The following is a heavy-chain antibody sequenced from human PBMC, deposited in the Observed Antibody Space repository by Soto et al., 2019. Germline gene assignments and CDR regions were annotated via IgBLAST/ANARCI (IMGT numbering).Heavy chain of an antibody. V-gene: IGHV4-30-2*01. J-gene: IGHJ4*02. CDR1: GGSISSGGDS. Sequence: SETMSLTCAVSGGSISSGGDSWSWIRQPPGKGLEWIGYIYHSGSTYYNPSLKSRVTISVDRSKNQFSLRLSSVTAADTAVYYCARRYGYSFDYWGQGTLVTVS. CDR3: ARRYGYSFDY. CDR2: IYHSGST. D-gene: IGHD1-1*01.